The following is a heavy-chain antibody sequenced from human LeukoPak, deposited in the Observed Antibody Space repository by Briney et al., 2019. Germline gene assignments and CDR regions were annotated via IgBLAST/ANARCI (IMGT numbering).Heavy chain of an antibody. D-gene: IGHD2-8*01. J-gene: IGHJ4*02. Sequence: SQTLSLTCTVSGGSISSGGYYWSWIRQHPGKGLEWIGYIYYSGSTYYNPSLKSRVTISVDTSKNQFSLKLSSVTAADTAVYYCARADVLMGPQVDYWGQGTLVTVSS. CDR3: ARADVLMGPQVDY. V-gene: IGHV4-31*03. CDR2: IYYSGST. CDR1: GGSISSGGYY.